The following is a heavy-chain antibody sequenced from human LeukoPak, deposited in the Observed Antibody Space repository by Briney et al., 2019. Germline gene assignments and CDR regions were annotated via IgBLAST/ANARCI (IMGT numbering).Heavy chain of an antibody. J-gene: IGHJ4*01. CDR2: IYNSGKA. CDR3: ARQIASFCTYADCYAYYFDD. V-gene: IGHV4-39*01. Sequence: PSETLSLTCTVSDGSVSTTHSYWGWIRQPPGMGLEWIGNIYNSGKAYYNPSLRSRVTMSVATPNDQFSLRLNSATAADTAISVSARQIASFCTYADCYAYYFDDWCHGTLVTVSS. CDR1: DGSVSTTHSY. D-gene: IGHD2-8*01.